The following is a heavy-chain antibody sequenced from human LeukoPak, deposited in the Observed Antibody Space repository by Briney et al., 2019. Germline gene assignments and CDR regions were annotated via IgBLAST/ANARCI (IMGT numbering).Heavy chain of an antibody. CDR3: AASIEYSSSSGYYYMDV. J-gene: IGHJ6*03. D-gene: IGHD6-6*01. Sequence: GASLKVSCKASGFTFTSSAVQWVRQARGQRLEWIGWIVVGSGNTNYAQKFQERVTITRDMSTSTAYMELSSLRSEDTAVYYCAASIEYSSSSGYYYMDVWGNGTTVTVSS. V-gene: IGHV1-58*01. CDR2: IVVGSGNT. CDR1: GFTFTSSA.